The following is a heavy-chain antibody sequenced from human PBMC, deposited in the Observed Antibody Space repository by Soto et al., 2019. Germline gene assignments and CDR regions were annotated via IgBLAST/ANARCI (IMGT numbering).Heavy chain of an antibody. CDR1: RGSVTSNTYY. J-gene: IGHJ4*01. CDR2: LYYSGST. Sequence: PSETLSLTCSVSRGSVTSNTYYWAWIRQPPGKGLEWIGSLYYSGSTYYNPSLNSRVTISVDTSTNQFSLRLSSVTAADTAVYYCESLYGSGNYLAFPANHWGQGTPVTVSA. V-gene: IGHV4-39*01. D-gene: IGHD3-10*01. CDR3: ESLYGSGNYLAFPANH.